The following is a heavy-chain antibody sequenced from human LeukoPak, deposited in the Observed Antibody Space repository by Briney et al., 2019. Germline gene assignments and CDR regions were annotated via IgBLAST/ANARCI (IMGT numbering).Heavy chain of an antibody. D-gene: IGHD3-16*02. CDR1: GGSIGSSSYY. CDR3: ARHFVSHYMDV. V-gene: IGHV4-39*01. Sequence: PSETLSLTCTVSGGSIGSSSYYWGWIRQPPGKGLEWIGSIYYSGSTYYNPSLKSRVTISVDTSKNQFSLKLSSVTAADTAVYYCARHFVSHYMDVWGKGTTVTISS. J-gene: IGHJ6*03. CDR2: IYYSGST.